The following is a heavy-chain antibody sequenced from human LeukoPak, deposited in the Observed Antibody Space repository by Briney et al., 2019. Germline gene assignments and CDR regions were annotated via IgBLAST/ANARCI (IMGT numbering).Heavy chain of an antibody. V-gene: IGHV3-64*01. CDR2: ISSNGGTT. CDR3: ARDFDWSNSFDY. J-gene: IGHJ4*02. Sequence: PGGSLRLSCAASGFTFSSDAMHWVRQAPGKGLEYVSAISSNGGTTHYGNSVKGRFTISRDNSKNTLYLQMGSLRAEDTAVYYCARDFDWSNSFDYWGQGTLVTVSS. D-gene: IGHD3-9*01. CDR1: GFTFSSDA.